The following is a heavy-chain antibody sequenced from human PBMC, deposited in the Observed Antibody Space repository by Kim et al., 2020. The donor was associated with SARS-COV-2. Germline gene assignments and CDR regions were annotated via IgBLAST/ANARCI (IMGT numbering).Heavy chain of an antibody. V-gene: IGHV1-18*01. CDR1: GYTFTSYG. J-gene: IGHJ5*02. CDR2: ISAYNGNT. CDR3: ARDLDIVVVVAETNWFDP. Sequence: ASVKVSCKASGYTFTSYGISWVRQAPGQGLEWMGWISAYNGNTNYAQKLQGRVTMTTDTSTSTAYMELRSLRSDDTAVYYCARDLDIVVVVAETNWFDPWGQGTLVTVSS. D-gene: IGHD2-15*01.